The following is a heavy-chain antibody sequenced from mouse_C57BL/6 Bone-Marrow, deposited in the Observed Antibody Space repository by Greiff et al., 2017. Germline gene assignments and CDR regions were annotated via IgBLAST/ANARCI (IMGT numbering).Heavy chain of an antibody. CDR1: GYTFTSYW. D-gene: IGHD1-1*01. CDR3: ARWEWYGSSYSYAMDY. V-gene: IGHV1-64*01. Sequence: QVQLQQPGAELVKPGASVKLSCKASGYTFTSYWMHWVKQRPGQGLEWIGMIHPNSGSTNYNEKFKSKATLTVDKSSSTAYMQLSSLTSEDSAVYYCARWEWYGSSYSYAMDYWGQGTSVTVSS. J-gene: IGHJ4*01. CDR2: IHPNSGST.